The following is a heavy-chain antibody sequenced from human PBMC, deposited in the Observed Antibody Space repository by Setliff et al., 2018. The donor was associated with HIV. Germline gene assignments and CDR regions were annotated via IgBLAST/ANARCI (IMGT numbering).Heavy chain of an antibody. CDR1: GGSISSYY. D-gene: IGHD4-17*01. V-gene: IGHV4-59*01. CDR2: IYYNGNT. J-gene: IGHJ4*02. Sequence: SETLSLTCTVSGGSISSYYWSWIRQPPGKGLEWIGYIYYNGNTNYNPSLKSRVTISVDTSKNKLSLKLSSVTAADTAVYYCAREIYGGNSRPFDYWGRGTLVTVSS. CDR3: AREIYGGNSRPFDY.